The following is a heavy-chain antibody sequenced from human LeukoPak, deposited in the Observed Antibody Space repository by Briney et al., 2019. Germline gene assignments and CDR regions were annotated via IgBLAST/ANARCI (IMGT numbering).Heavy chain of an antibody. CDR2: ISAYNGNT. CDR1: GYTFTSYG. D-gene: IGHD4-17*01. Sequence: ASVKVSCKASGYTFTSYGISWVRQAPGQGLEWMGWISAYNGNTNYAQKLQGRVTMTTDTSTSTAYMELRSLGSDDTAVYYCARTYGDPLVSYYYYYMDVWGKGTTVTVSS. J-gene: IGHJ6*03. CDR3: ARTYGDPLVSYYYYYMDV. V-gene: IGHV1-18*01.